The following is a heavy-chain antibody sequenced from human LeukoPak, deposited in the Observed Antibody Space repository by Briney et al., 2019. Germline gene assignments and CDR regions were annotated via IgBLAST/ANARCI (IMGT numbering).Heavy chain of an antibody. CDR2: IYPSGST. V-gene: IGHV4-4*07. J-gene: IGHJ4*02. D-gene: IGHD1-26*01. Sequence: SETLSLTCTVSGSSISSYYWTWIRQPAGKGLEWIGRIYPSGSTNCNPSLKSRVTMSVDTSKNQFSLKLSSVTAADTAVYYCARENSGSYREFDYWGQGTLVTVSS. CDR3: ARENSGSYREFDY. CDR1: GSSISSYY.